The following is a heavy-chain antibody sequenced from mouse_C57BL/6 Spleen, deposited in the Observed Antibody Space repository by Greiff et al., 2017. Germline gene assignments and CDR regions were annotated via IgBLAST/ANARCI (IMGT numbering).Heavy chain of an antibody. CDR3: ARDDYDSCDGNYAMDY. CDR1: GYTFTSYG. J-gene: IGHJ4*01. CDR2: INPRNGNT. Sequence: QVQLQQSGAELARPGASVKLSCKASGYTFTSYGISWVKQRTGQGLEWIGEINPRNGNTYYNEKFKGKATLTADKSSSTAYMELRSLTSEDSAVYFCARDDYDSCDGNYAMDYWGQGASVTVSS. D-gene: IGHD2-12*01. V-gene: IGHV1-81*01.